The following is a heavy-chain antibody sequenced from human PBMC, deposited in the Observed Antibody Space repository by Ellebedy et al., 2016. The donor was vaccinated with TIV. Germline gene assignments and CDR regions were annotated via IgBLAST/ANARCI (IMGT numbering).Heavy chain of an antibody. J-gene: IGHJ2*01. CDR3: ARSRLGGGHWYFDF. D-gene: IGHD3-10*01. Sequence: ASVQVSCXVSGYTFIRYGMSWVRQAPGQGLEGRGWIAVYNGHTKYAQKFQDRVVMTTETATSTVYMELRSLRSDDTAVYYCARSRLGGGHWYFDFWGRGTLVTVSS. CDR1: GYTFIRYG. CDR2: IAVYNGHT. V-gene: IGHV1-18*01.